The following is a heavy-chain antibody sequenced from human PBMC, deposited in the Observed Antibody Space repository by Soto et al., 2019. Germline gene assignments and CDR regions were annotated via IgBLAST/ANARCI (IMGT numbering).Heavy chain of an antibody. CDR2: NIPVFGTA. J-gene: IGHJ4*02. CDR3: ATAPPSSVTLVVDH. D-gene: IGHD4-4*01. Sequence: QVQLVQSGAEVKKPGSSVKVSCKASGVTFSSSGIKWVRQAPGEGLEWMGGNIPVFGTANYPQKFQGRVTITADEPASTAYMELRSLRSEDTALYYCATAPPSSVTLVVDHWGQGPLVTVTS. CDR1: GVTFSSSG. V-gene: IGHV1-69*01.